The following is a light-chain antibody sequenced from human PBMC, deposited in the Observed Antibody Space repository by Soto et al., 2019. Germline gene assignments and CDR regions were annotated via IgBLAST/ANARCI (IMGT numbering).Light chain of an antibody. V-gene: IGKV3-20*01. CDR2: GAS. CDR3: QQYGSSPLFT. Sequence: EVVLTQSPGTLSLSPGERVTLSCRASQRVSTSYLAWYQQRPGQAPRLLIYGASIRATGVPDRFSGSGSGTDFTLTIRRLEPEDFAVYYCQQYGSSPLFTFGPGTKVDIK. J-gene: IGKJ3*01. CDR1: QRVSTSY.